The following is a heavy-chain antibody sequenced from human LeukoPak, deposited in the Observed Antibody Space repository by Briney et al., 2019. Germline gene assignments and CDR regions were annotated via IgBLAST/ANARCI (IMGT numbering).Heavy chain of an antibody. CDR1: GGSISSGGYY. D-gene: IGHD6-19*01. J-gene: IGHJ5*02. Sequence: TSQTLSLTCTVSGGSISSGGYYWSWIRQPPGKGLEWIGYIYYSGSTYYNPSLKSRVTISVDTSKNQFSLKLSSVTAADTAVYYCARTYSSGWYVWFDPWGQGTLVTVSS. CDR2: IYYSGST. V-gene: IGHV4-31*03. CDR3: ARTYSSGWYVWFDP.